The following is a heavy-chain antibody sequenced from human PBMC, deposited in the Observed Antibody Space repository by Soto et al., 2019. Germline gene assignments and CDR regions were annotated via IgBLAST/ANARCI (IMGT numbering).Heavy chain of an antibody. J-gene: IGHJ4*02. D-gene: IGHD1-7*01. Sequence: RFTISRENAKNSLYLQMNSLRAGDTAVYYCARENYYHSFDYWGQGTLVTVSS. V-gene: IGHV3-13*01. CDR3: ARENYYHSFDY.